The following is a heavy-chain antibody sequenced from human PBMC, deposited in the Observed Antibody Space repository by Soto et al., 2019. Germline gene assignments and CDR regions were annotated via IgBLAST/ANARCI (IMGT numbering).Heavy chain of an antibody. CDR2: ISGSGGGT. J-gene: IGHJ4*02. D-gene: IGHD3-9*01. Sequence: EVQLLESGGGLVQPGGSLRISCAASGFTYSNYAMSWVRQAPGKGLEWVSVISGSGGGTYYADSVKGRFTISRDNSKNTLYLQMNSLRAEDTAVYYCAKSLSGVQYFFDYWGQGTLVTVSS. CDR3: AKSLSGVQYFFDY. CDR1: GFTYSNYA. V-gene: IGHV3-23*01.